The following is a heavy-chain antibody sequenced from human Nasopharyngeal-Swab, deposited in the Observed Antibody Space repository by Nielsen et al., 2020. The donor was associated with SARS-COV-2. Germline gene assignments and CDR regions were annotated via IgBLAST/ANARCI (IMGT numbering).Heavy chain of an antibody. CDR3: ARPSWGLWAVDY. J-gene: IGHJ4*02. Sequence: SETLSLTCAVYGGSLSNFFWSWIRQPPGKGLEWIGEINHSGSTYYNPSLKSRVTISVDTSKNQFSLKLSSVTAADTAVYYCARPSWGLWAVDYWGQGTLVTVSS. CDR2: INHSGST. V-gene: IGHV4-34*01. CDR1: GGSLSNFF. D-gene: IGHD3-16*01.